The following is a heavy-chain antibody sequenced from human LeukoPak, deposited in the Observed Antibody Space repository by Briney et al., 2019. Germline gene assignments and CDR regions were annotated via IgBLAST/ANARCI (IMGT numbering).Heavy chain of an antibody. V-gene: IGHV4-38-2*02. CDR1: GYSISSGYY. CDR3: ESSPIVVVPAAILYFDY. CDR2: LYHSRST. D-gene: IGHD2-2*01. J-gene: IGHJ4*02. Sequence: SETLSLTCTVSGYSISSGYYWGWIRQPPGKGLEWIGTLYHSRSTYYNPSLKSAVTLSVDTAKYQFSLKLSSVTATATDVSYCESSPIVVVPAAILYFDYWGQGTLVTVSS.